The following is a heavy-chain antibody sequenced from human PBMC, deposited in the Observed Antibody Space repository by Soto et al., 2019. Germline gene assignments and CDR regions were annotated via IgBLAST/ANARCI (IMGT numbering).Heavy chain of an antibody. CDR1: GIVFSDY. D-gene: IGHD3-16*01. J-gene: IGHJ5*02. Sequence: QVLLVESGGGLVKPGGSLRLSCAASGIVFSDYMSWVRQAPGKGLEWLSYISGSGRTIYSADSVKGRFTISRDNATNSLYLQMNNVRTEDTAVYYCARLPFPWGWFDPWGQGKLVTVSS. V-gene: IGHV3-11*01. CDR3: ARLPFPWGWFDP. CDR2: ISGSGRTI.